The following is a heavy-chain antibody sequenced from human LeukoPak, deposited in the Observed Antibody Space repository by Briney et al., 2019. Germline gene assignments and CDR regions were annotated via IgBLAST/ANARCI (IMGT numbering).Heavy chain of an antibody. J-gene: IGHJ4*02. CDR3: AKVIREVDMSHDY. D-gene: IGHD5-24*01. CDR1: GFTLSNYA. CDR2: IHYNGDST. Sequence: GGSLRLSCAASGFTLSNYAMSWVRQAPGKGLEWVSSIHYNGDSTYYAGSVKGRFTISRDNSKNTLYLQMNSLRVEDTAVYYCAKVIREVDMSHDYWGQGALVTVSS. V-gene: IGHV3-23*01.